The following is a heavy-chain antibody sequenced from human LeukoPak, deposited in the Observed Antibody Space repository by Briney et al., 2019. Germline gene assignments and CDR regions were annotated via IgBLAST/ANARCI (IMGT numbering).Heavy chain of an antibody. CDR3: ARDWSSSGYSLRAFDI. D-gene: IGHD3-22*01. V-gene: IGHV1-69*13. Sequence: ASVKVSCKASGGTFSSYAISWVRQAPGQGLEWMGGIIPIFGTANYAQKFQGRVTITADESASTAYMELSSLRSEDTAVYYCARDWSSSGYSLRAFDIWGQGTMVTVSS. J-gene: IGHJ3*02. CDR1: GGTFSSYA. CDR2: IIPIFGTA.